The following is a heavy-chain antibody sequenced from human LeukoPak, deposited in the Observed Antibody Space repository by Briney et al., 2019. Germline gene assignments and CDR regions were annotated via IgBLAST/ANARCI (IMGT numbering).Heavy chain of an antibody. Sequence: GGSLRLPCAASGFTFSSYAMSWVRQAPGKGLEWVSAISGSGGSTYYADSVKGRFTISRDNSKNTLYLQMNSLRAEDTAVYYCAKGGGSAVAAYWGQGTLVTVSS. J-gene: IGHJ4*02. CDR2: ISGSGGST. V-gene: IGHV3-23*01. D-gene: IGHD6-19*01. CDR3: AKGGGSAVAAY. CDR1: GFTFSSYA.